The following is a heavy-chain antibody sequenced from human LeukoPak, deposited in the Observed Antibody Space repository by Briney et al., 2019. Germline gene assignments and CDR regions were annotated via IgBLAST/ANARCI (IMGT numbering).Heavy chain of an antibody. V-gene: IGHV3-30*02. D-gene: IGHD1-26*01. CDR2: IRCDGSNE. J-gene: IGHJ6*03. CDR3: AKEWELVTYYFYYYMDV. CDR1: GFTFNNYG. Sequence: TGGSLRLSCAASGFTFNNYGMHWVRQAPGKGLEWVAFIRCDGSNEYYADSVRGRFTISRDNYKDTLYLQMNSLRAEDTAVYYCAKEWELVTYYFYYYMDVWGKGTTVTVSS.